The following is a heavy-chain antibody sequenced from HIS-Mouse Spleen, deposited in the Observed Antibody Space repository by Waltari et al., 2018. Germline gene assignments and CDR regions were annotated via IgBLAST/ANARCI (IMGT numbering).Heavy chain of an antibody. V-gene: IGHV4-39*07. CDR1: GGPISSSSYY. CDR3: ATFIAAAGTGHNWFDP. Sequence: QLQLQESGPGLVKPSETLSLTCPVPGGPISSSSYYWGWIRQPPGKGLEWIGSIYYSGSTYYNPSLKSRVTISVDTSKNQFSLKLSSVTAADTAVYYCATFIAAAGTGHNWFDPWGQGTLVTVSS. J-gene: IGHJ5*02. CDR2: IYYSGST. D-gene: IGHD6-13*01.